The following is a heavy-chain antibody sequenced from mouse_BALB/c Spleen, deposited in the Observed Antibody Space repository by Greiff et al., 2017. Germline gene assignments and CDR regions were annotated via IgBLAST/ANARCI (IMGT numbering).Heavy chain of an antibody. CDR1: GYSITSDYA. Sequence: EVQRVESGPGLVKPSQSLSLTCTVTGYSITSDYAWYWIRQSPGNKLEWMGIISYSGSTSYNPSLKSRISITRDTSKNQSFLQLNSVTTEDTAKYCCASWLLLGGYFDDWGAGTTVTVSS. J-gene: IGHJ1*01. V-gene: IGHV3-2*02. CDR3: ASWLLLGGYFDD. CDR2: ISYSGST. D-gene: IGHD2-3*01.